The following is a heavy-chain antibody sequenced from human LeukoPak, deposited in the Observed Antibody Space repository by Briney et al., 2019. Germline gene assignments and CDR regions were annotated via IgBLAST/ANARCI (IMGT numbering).Heavy chain of an antibody. J-gene: IGHJ4*02. D-gene: IGHD3-10*01. CDR2: INPSGGST. Sequence: LGLINPSGGSTSYAQKFQGRVTMTRDTSTSTVYMELSSLRSEDTAVYYCASGEARSYYFDYWGQGTLVTVSS. CDR3: ASGEARSYYFDY. V-gene: IGHV1-46*01.